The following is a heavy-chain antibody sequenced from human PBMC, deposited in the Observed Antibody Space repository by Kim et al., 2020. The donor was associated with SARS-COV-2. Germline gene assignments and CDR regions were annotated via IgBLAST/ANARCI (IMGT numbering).Heavy chain of an antibody. V-gene: IGHV3-30*02. Sequence: RFTISRDNSKNTLYLQMNSLRAEDTAVYYCAKVEQAAARIKHYYYYGMDVWGQGTTVTVSS. D-gene: IGHD6-13*01. CDR3: AKVEQAAARIKHYYYYGMDV. J-gene: IGHJ6*02.